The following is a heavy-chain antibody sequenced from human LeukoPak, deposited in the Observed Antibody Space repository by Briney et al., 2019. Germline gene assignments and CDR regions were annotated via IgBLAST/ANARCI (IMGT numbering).Heavy chain of an antibody. V-gene: IGHV3-21*01. CDR3: ARETTTIFGVVPYYFDY. D-gene: IGHD3-3*01. CDR2: ISSSSSYK. CDR1: GFTLSSYT. Sequence: GGSLRLSCAASGFTLSSYTMNWVRQAPGRGLEWVSSISSSSSYKYYADSVKGRFTISRDNAKNSLYLQMNSLRAEDTAVYYCARETTTIFGVVPYYFDYWGQGTLVTVSS. J-gene: IGHJ4*02.